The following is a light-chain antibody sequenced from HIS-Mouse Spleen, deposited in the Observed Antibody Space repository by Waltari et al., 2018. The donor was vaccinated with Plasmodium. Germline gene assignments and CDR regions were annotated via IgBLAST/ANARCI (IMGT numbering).Light chain of an antibody. CDR3: QQYYSYLVT. CDR2: AAS. Sequence: AIRMTQSPSSFSASTGDRVTITCRASQGISSYLAWYQQKPGKAPKLLIYAASTLQSGVPSRFSGSGSGTDFTLTISCLQSEDFATYYCQQYYSYLVTFGGGTKVESK. J-gene: IGKJ4*01. CDR1: QGISSY. V-gene: IGKV1-8*01.